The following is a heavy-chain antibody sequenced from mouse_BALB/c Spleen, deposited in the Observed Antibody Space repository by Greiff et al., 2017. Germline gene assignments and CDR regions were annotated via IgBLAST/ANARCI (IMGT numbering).Heavy chain of an antibody. V-gene: IGHV1S29*02. CDR3: ARGEYGSYGYSLDY. D-gene: IGHD1-1*02. CDR1: GYTFTDYN. J-gene: IGHJ4*01. Sequence: EVQLQQSGPELVKPGASVKISCKASGYTFTDYNMHWVQQRHGKSLEWIGYIYPYSGGTCYNQKFKGKGTLTVDNSSNTAYMELRSLTSEDAAVYYCARGEYGSYGYSLDYWGQGTTVTVSS. CDR2: IYPYSGGT.